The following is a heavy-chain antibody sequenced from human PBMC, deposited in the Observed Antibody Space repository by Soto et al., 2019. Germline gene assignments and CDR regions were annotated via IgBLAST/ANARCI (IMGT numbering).Heavy chain of an antibody. CDR1: GGSISSGGYS. V-gene: IGHV4-30-2*01. D-gene: IGHD6-13*01. CDR2: IYHSGST. CDR3: ARGIAAHPQWFDP. Sequence: SETLSLTCAVSGGSISSGGYSWSWIRQPPGKGLEWIGYIYHSGSTYYNPSLKSRVTISVDRSKNQFSLKLSSVTAADTAVYYCARGIAAHPQWFDPWGQGTLVTVSS. J-gene: IGHJ5*02.